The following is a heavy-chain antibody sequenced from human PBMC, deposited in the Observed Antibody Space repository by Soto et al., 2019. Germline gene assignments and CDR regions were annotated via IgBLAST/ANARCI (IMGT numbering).Heavy chain of an antibody. CDR3: ARIHSSWDLDMDG. D-gene: IGHD2-15*01. CDR1: VDRVSSNSAA. CDR2: TYYRSKWYY. V-gene: IGHV6-1*01. J-gene: IGHJ6*02. Sequence: SQTLSLTCAISVDRVSSNSAAWNLISQSPSRGLEWLGRTYYRSKWYYGYAVSVKSRITIKPDTSKNQFSLQLNSVTPEDTAVYYCARIHSSWDLDMDGWCQGRTFAVSS.